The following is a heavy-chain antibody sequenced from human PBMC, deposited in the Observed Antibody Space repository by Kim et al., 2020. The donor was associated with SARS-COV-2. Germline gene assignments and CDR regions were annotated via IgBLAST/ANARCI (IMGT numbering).Heavy chain of an antibody. Sequence: GGSLRLSCAASGFTFSSYAMSWVRQAPGKGLEWVSAISGSGGSTYYADSVKGRFTISRDNSKNTLYLQMNSLRAEDTAVYYCAKDDHDFWSGSDELLGYYFDYWGQGTLVTVSS. D-gene: IGHD3-3*01. CDR2: ISGSGGST. CDR1: GFTFSSYA. J-gene: IGHJ4*02. CDR3: AKDDHDFWSGSDELLGYYFDY. V-gene: IGHV3-23*01.